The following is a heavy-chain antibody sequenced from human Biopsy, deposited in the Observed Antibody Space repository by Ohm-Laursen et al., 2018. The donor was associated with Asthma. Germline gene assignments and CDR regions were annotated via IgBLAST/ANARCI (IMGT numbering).Heavy chain of an antibody. CDR3: ARVPTTLRCFDL. CDR1: GGSVSSGSYY. CDR2: ISYSGST. Sequence: TLSLTCTVSGGSVSSGSYYWSWIRQPPGKGLAWVSYISYSGSTDYNPSLKSRLTISMDTSKNQFSLKLSSVTAADTAVYYCARVPTTLRCFDLWGRGTLVTVSS. D-gene: IGHD2-15*01. J-gene: IGHJ2*01. V-gene: IGHV4-61*01.